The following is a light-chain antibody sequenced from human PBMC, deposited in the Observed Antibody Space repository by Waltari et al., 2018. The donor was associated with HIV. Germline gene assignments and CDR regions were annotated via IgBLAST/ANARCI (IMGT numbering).Light chain of an antibody. CDR3: QSYDSSLSGWV. CDR1: SSNIGAGYD. J-gene: IGLJ3*02. Sequence: QSVLTQPPSVSGAPGQRVTISCTGSSSNIGAGYDVHWYQQLPGTAPTLLIYGNRNRPSVVPGRFSGSKAGTSASLAITVLQAEDEADYYCQSYDSSLSGWVFGGGTKLTVL. V-gene: IGLV1-40*01. CDR2: GNR.